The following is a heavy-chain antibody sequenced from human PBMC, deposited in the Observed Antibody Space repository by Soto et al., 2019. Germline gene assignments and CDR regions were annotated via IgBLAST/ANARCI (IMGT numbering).Heavy chain of an antibody. D-gene: IGHD1-26*01. CDR1: GFTFRSYA. J-gene: IGHJ4*02. CDR2: ISGSGDKT. Sequence: GGSLRLSCKASGFTFRSYAMSWVRHTPGKGLEWVSSISGSGDKTYYADSVKGRLTLSRDKSKDTVYLQINSLRVEDAGVFYCATEWAPRRAFDFSGQGTPVTVSS. CDR3: ATEWAPRRAFDF. V-gene: IGHV3-23*01.